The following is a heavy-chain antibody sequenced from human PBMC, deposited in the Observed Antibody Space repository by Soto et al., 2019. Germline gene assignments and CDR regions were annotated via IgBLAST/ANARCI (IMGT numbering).Heavy chain of an antibody. D-gene: IGHD4-17*01. V-gene: IGHV1-2*02. CDR2: INPNSGGT. CDR3: ASNTGPHY. CDR1: GYIFTGYY. Sequence: GGAGKVSGNASGYIFTGYYIHWVRHAPGQGLEWMGWINPNSGGTNYAQKFQGRVTMNRDTSISTAYMELRRLKSDDTAVYYCASNTGPHYWGQGTLV. J-gene: IGHJ4*02.